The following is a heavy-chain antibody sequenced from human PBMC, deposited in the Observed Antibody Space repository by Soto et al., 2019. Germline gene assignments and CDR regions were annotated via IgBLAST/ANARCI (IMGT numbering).Heavy chain of an antibody. Sequence: GESLKISCKGSGSSFSSRWISWVREMPGKGLEWMGRIDPRDSYTSYSPSFQGHVTISVDKSISTAYLQWSSLKASDTAMYYCARPSLQGVAFPYDAFDIWGQGTMVTVSS. CDR1: GSSFSSRW. J-gene: IGHJ3*02. D-gene: IGHD3-3*02. CDR2: IDPRDSYT. V-gene: IGHV5-10-1*01. CDR3: ARPSLQGVAFPYDAFDI.